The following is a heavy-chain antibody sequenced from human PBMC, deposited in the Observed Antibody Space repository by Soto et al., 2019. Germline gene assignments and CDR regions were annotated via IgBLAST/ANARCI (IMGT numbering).Heavy chain of an antibody. J-gene: IGHJ4*02. V-gene: IGHV3-11*01. CDR3: ARLYYFGPEAHSVGLDY. Sequence: GGSLRLSCAASGFDFYDNYMAWIRQAPGKGLEWVSHITSSGAIAYYPDPMKGRFTISRENAKKTLYLQMSSLRVDDTAVYYCARLYYFGPEAHSVGLDYWGQGTLVTVSS. CDR2: ITSSGAIA. D-gene: IGHD3-22*01. CDR1: GFDFYDNY.